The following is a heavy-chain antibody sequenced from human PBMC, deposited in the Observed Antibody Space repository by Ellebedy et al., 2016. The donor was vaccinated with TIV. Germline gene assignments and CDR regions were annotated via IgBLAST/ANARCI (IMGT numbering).Heavy chain of an antibody. Sequence: MPSETLSLTCTVSGDSISSYYWSWIRQPPGKGLEWIGEMHHSGSTNYIPSLKGRVTMSVDTSKNQFSLKLSSLTAADTAVYFCARESDSQFYFDYWGQGSLVTVSS. J-gene: IGHJ4*02. CDR2: MHHSGST. CDR3: ARESDSQFYFDY. CDR1: GDSISSYY. V-gene: IGHV4-34*01.